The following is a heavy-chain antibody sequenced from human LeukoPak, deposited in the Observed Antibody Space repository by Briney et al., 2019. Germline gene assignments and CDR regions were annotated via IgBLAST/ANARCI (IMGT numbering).Heavy chain of an antibody. J-gene: IGHJ6*02. CDR3: AKVIRGGYGMDV. Sequence: SGGSLRLSCAASGFTFSSFGMNWVRQAPGKGLERVSYISDGSSLTYYADSVKGRFTISRDNAKNSLSLQLNSLRDEDTAVYFCAKVIRGGYGMDVWGQGTTVTVSS. CDR1: GFTFSSFG. V-gene: IGHV3-48*02. D-gene: IGHD3-10*01. CDR2: ISDGSSLT.